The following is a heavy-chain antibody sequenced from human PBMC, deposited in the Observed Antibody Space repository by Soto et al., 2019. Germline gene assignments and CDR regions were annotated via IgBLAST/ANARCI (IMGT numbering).Heavy chain of an antibody. CDR2: ISGSGGST. D-gene: IGHD3-3*01. Sequence: EVQLLESGGGLVQPGGSLRLSCAASGFTFSGYAMSWVRQAPGKGLEWVSAISGSGGSTYYADSVKGRFTISRDNSKNTLYLQMNSLRAEDTAVYYCAGRYYDFWNYGMDVWGQGTTVTVSS. V-gene: IGHV3-23*01. CDR1: GFTFSGYA. CDR3: AGRYYDFWNYGMDV. J-gene: IGHJ6*02.